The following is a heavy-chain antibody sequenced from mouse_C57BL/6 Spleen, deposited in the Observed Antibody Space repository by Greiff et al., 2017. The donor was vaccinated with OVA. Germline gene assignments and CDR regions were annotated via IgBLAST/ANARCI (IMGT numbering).Heavy chain of an antibody. J-gene: IGHJ2*01. D-gene: IGHD2-1*01. CDR3: ARGGYGNLPDYFDY. Sequence: QVQLQQSGAELVMPGASVKLSCKASGYTFTSYWMHWVKQRPGQGLEWIGEIDPSDSYTNYNQKFKGKSTLTVDKSSSTAYMQLSSLTSEDSAVYYCARGGYGNLPDYFDYWGQGTTLTVSS. V-gene: IGHV1-69*01. CDR2: IDPSDSYT. CDR1: GYTFTSYW.